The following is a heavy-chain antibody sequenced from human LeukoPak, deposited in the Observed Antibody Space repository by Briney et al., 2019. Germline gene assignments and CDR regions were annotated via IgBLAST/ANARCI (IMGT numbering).Heavy chain of an antibody. CDR3: ARGGEVAAAH. D-gene: IGHD6-13*01. CDR2: IKQDGSEK. CDR1: GFTLSSYW. Sequence: GGSLRLSCAASGFTLSSYWMSWVRQAPGKGLEWVANIKQDGSEKYYVDSVKGRFTISRDNAKNSLYLQMNSLRAEDTAVYYCARGGEVAAAHWGQGTLVTVSP. J-gene: IGHJ4*02. V-gene: IGHV3-7*05.